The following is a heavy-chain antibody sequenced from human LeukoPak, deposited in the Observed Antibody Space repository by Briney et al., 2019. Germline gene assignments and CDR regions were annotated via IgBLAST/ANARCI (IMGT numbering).Heavy chain of an antibody. V-gene: IGHV1-8*01. CDR1: GYTFTSYD. J-gene: IGHJ6*03. CDR2: MNPNSGNT. CDR3: ARCRKVRGVMQTRYYYYYGDV. D-gene: IGHD3-10*01. Sequence: ASVKVSCKASGYTFTSYDINWVRQATGQGLEWMGWMNPNSGNTGYAQKFQGRVTMTRNTSISTAYMELSSLRSEDTAVYYCARCRKVRGVMQTRYYYYYGDVWGKGTTVTVSS.